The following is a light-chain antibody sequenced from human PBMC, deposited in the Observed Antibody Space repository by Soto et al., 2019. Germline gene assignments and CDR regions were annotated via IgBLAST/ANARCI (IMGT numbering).Light chain of an antibody. CDR3: QQYGSYWT. CDR2: DAS. Sequence: IQMTQSPSTLSASIGDTVTITCRASQSINRWLAWYQQKPWEAPKLLIYDASSLESGVPSRFSGTGSGTAFTLIISSLQPDDFPTYYCQQYGSYWTFGQGTQVAIK. V-gene: IGKV1-5*01. J-gene: IGKJ1*01. CDR1: QSINRW.